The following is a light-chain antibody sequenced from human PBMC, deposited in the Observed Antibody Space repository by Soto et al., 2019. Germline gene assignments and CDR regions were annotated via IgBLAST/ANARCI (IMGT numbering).Light chain of an antibody. CDR2: DAS. CDR3: QQRSNWPLT. J-gene: IGKJ4*01. CDR1: QSVSSY. Sequence: EIVLTQSPATLSLSPGERATLSCRASQSVSSYLAWYQQKPGQAPRLLIYDASNRATGIPARFSGSGSGPAFPLTISSLGPEDFAVYYCQQRSNWPLTFGGGTKVEIK. V-gene: IGKV3-11*01.